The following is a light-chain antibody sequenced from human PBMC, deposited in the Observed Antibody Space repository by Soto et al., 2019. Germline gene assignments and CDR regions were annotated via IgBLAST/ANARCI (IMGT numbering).Light chain of an antibody. J-gene: IGLJ3*02. CDR3: SSARRDNTWV. CDR2: EVS. Sequence: QAASVSESPGQSITISCTGTSSDIGASTFVSWYQQHPGKAPKLLIYEVSNRPSGISNRFSGSKSANTASLTISGLQAEDEADYYCSSARRDNTWVFGGGTKLTVL. V-gene: IGLV2-14*03. CDR1: SSDIGASTF.